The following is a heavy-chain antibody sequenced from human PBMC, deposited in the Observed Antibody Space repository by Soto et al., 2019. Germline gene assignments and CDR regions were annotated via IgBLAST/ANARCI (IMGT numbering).Heavy chain of an antibody. CDR1: GGSISNHY. Sequence: SETLSLTCSVSGGSISNHYWSWIRQPPGKGLEWIGYIYYNGNTNYNPSLKSRVTMSVDTSRNQISLKLTTVTAADTAVYYCARGTTRHLMSHEVQVNNWFDPWGQGTQVTVSS. D-gene: IGHD1-1*01. V-gene: IGHV4-59*11. CDR2: IYYNGNT. CDR3: ARGTTRHLMSHEVQVNNWFDP. J-gene: IGHJ5*02.